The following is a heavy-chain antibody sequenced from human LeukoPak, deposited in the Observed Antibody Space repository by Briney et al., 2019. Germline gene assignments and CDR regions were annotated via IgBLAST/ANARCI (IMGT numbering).Heavy chain of an antibody. CDR2: IGTAGDT. CDR1: GFTFSNYD. V-gene: IGHV3-13*01. D-gene: IGHD6-13*01. J-gene: IGHJ4*02. CDR3: ASSPAYSSSWYAIDN. Sequence: PGGSLRLSCAASGFTFSNYDMHWVRQAAGKGLELVSGIGTAGDTYYPGSVKGRFTISRENAKNSLYLQMNSLSAGDTAVYYCASSPAYSSSWYAIDNWGQGTLVTVSS.